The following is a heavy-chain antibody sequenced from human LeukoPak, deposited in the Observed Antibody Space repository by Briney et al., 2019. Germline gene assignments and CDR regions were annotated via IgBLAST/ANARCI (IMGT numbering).Heavy chain of an antibody. CDR1: GFTFSSYG. D-gene: IGHD3-3*01. J-gene: IGHJ4*02. V-gene: IGHV3-30*18. CDR2: ISYDGSNK. Sequence: GRSLRLSCAASGFTFSSYGMHWVRQAPGKGLDWVAVISYDGSNKYYADSVKVRFTISRDNSKNTLYLQMNSLRAEATAVYYCPKDQLGVGDYWGQGPLVTVSS. CDR3: PKDQLGVGDY.